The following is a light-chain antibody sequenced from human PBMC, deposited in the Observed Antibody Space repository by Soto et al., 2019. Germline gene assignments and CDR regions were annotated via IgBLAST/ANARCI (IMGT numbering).Light chain of an antibody. CDR1: SSDVGSYNR. CDR2: DVN. Sequence: HSALTQPPSVSGSPGQSVAISCTGTSSDVGSYNRVSWYQQPPGTAPKLMIYDVNNRPSGVPDRFSGSKSGNTASLTISGLQAEDEADYYCSSYTISSTYVFGSGTKLTVL. CDR3: SSYTISSTYV. V-gene: IGLV2-18*02. J-gene: IGLJ1*01.